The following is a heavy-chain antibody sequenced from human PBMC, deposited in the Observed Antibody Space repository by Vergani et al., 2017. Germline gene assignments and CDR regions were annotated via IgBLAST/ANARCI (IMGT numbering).Heavy chain of an antibody. CDR2: ISSSGSTI. J-gene: IGHJ4*02. Sequence: EVQLVESGGGLVQPGGSLRLSCAASGFTFSSYEMNWVRQAPGKGLEWVSYISSSGSTIYYADSVKGRFTISRDNAKNSLYLQMNSLRAEDTAVYYCAKVLSGIAAAGPPYFDYWGQGTLVTVSS. CDR1: GFTFSSYE. CDR3: AKVLSGIAAAGPPYFDY. V-gene: IGHV3-48*03. D-gene: IGHD6-13*01.